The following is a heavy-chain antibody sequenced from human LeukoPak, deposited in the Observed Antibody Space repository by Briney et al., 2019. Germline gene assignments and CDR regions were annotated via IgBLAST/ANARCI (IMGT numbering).Heavy chain of an antibody. CDR1: GFTFSSYA. V-gene: IGHV3-30-3*01. CDR2: ISYDGSNK. CDR3: ARVVGNYYGSGSSYNWFDP. Sequence: GGSLRLSCAASGFTFSSYAMHWVRQAPGKGLEWVAVISYDGSNKYYADSVKGRFTISSDNSKNTLYLQMNSLRAEDTAVYYCARVVGNYYGSGSSYNWFDPWGQGTLVSVSS. J-gene: IGHJ5*02. D-gene: IGHD3-10*01.